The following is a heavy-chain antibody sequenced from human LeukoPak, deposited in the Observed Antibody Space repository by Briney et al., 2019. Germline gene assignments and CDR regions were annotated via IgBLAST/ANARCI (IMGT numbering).Heavy chain of an antibody. V-gene: IGHV3-30*18. D-gene: IGHD2-2*01. CDR3: AKRSRSTSLDAFDI. CDR1: GFTFSSYG. CDR2: ISYDGSNK. J-gene: IGHJ3*02. Sequence: GGSLRLSCAASGFTFSSYGMHWVRQAPGKGLEWVAVISYDGSNKYYADSVKGRFTISRDNSKNTLYLQVNSLRAEDTAVYYCAKRSRSTSLDAFDIWGQGTMVTVSS.